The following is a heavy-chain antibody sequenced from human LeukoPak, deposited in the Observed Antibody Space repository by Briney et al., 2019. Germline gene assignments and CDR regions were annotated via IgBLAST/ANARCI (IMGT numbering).Heavy chain of an antibody. CDR2: ISYDGSNK. D-gene: IGHD5-18*01. Sequence: HPWGSLRLSCAASGFTFSSYGMHCVRQAPGKGLEWVAVISYDGSNKYYADSVKGRFTISRDNSKNTLYLQMNSLRAEDTAVYYCANHVDTAMVEGYWGQGTLVTVSS. CDR3: ANHVDTAMVEGY. V-gene: IGHV3-30*18. CDR1: GFTFSSYG. J-gene: IGHJ4*02.